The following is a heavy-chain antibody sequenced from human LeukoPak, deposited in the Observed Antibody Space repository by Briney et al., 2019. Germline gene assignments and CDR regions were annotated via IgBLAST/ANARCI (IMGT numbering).Heavy chain of an antibody. V-gene: IGHV3-30-3*01. CDR1: GFTFSSYA. CDR2: ISYDGSNK. D-gene: IGHD2-15*01. Sequence: PGGSLRLSCAASGFTFSSYAMHWVRQAPGKGLEWVAVISYDGSNKYYADSVKGRFTISRDNSKNTLYLQMNSLKPEDTALYYCARDQRNCSGGSCYPRRNWFDPWGQGALVTVSS. CDR3: ARDQRNCSGGSCYPRRNWFDP. J-gene: IGHJ5*02.